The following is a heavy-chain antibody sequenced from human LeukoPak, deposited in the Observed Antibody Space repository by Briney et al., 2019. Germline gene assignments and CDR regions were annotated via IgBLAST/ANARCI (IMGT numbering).Heavy chain of an antibody. CDR1: GFTFSSNS. D-gene: IGHD3-22*01. J-gene: IGHJ4*02. Sequence: GESLRLSCTVSGFTFSSNSMNWVRQAPGKGLEWVSFISTSSSTIYYTDSVKGRFTISRDNAKNSLYLQMNSLRDEDTAVYYCARGYSDSSGYPDYWGQGTLVTVSS. V-gene: IGHV3-48*02. CDR2: ISTSSSTI. CDR3: ARGYSDSSGYPDY.